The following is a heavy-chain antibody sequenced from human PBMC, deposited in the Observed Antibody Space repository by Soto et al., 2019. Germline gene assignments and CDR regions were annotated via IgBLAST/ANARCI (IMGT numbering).Heavy chain of an antibody. CDR2: IYPGDSDT. CDR1: GYSFTSYW. D-gene: IGHD2-21*02. Sequence: ESLKIFFKGSGYSFTSYWIGLVRQMPGKGLEWMGIIYPGDSDTRYSPSFQGQVTISADKSISTAYLQWSSLKASDTAMYYCERPLVVTVGPNAFDIWGQGTMVTV. J-gene: IGHJ3*02. V-gene: IGHV5-51*01. CDR3: ERPLVVTVGPNAFDI.